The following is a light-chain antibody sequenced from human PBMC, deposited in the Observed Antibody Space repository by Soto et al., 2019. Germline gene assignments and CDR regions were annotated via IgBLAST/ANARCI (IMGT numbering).Light chain of an antibody. CDR1: QSVSSN. CDR2: GAS. J-gene: IGKJ1*01. V-gene: IGKV3-15*01. CDR3: QQYTNWRWT. Sequence: ITRAPGTLSVSPGETTTRTCRASQSVSSNLAWYQQKPGQAPRLLIYGASTRATGIPARFSGSGSGTEFTLTISCLQSEDFAVYYCQQYTNWRWTFGQGTKVDIK.